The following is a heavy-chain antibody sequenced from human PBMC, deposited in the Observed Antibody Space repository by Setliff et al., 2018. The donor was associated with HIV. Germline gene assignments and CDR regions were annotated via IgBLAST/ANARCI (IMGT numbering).Heavy chain of an antibody. D-gene: IGHD6-13*01. CDR3: ARVLQPLVLSNYMDV. V-gene: IGHV3-48*01. J-gene: IGHJ6*03. CDR2: ISRSSTTM. Sequence: RLSCVASGFPLSTYRMNWVRQAPGKGLEWVSYISRSSTTMYYADSVKGRFTISRDNAKNSLFLQMNSLRAEDTAVYYCARVLQPLVLSNYMDVWGKGTTVTVSS. CDR1: GFPLSTYR.